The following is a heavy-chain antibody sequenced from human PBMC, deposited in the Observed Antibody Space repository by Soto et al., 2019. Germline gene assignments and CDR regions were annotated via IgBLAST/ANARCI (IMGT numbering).Heavy chain of an antibody. V-gene: IGHV4-31*03. J-gene: IGHJ4*02. CDR3: AREGYDSSDYRSD. CDR2: IFYSGST. CDR1: GGSISSGDYY. Sequence: QVQLQESGPGLVKPSQTLSLTCSVSGGSISSGDYYWSWIRQHPGKGLEWIGYIFYSGSTYYNPSLKSRVTISVDTSENQFSLKLSSVTAADTAVYYCAREGYDSSDYRSDWGQGTLVTVSS. D-gene: IGHD3-22*01.